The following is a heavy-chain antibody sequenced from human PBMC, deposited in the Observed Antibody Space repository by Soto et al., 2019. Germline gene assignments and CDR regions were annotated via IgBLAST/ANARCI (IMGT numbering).Heavy chain of an antibody. D-gene: IGHD2-21*01. V-gene: IGHV4-39*01. Sequence: SETLSLTCTVSGGSISSSSYYWGWIRQPPGKGLEWIGSIYYSGSTYYNPSLKSRVTISVDTSKNQFSLKLSSVTAADTAVYYCARRKGVVNHAFDLWGQGTMVTVSS. J-gene: IGHJ3*01. CDR2: IYYSGST. CDR1: GGSISSSSYY. CDR3: ARRKGVVNHAFDL.